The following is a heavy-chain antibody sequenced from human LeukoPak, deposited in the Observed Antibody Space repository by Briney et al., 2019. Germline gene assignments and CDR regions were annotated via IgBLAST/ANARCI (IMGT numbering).Heavy chain of an antibody. CDR2: IYPGDSDT. D-gene: IGHD5-18*01. CDR1: GYSFTSYW. J-gene: IGHJ5*02. V-gene: IGHV5-51*01. CDR3: ARQLWLRGDWFDP. Sequence: GESLKISCKGSGYSFTSYWIGWVRQMPGKGLEWMGIIYPGDSDTRYGPSFQGQVTISADKSISTAYLQWSSLKASDTAMYYCARQLWLRGDWFDPWGQGTLVTVSS.